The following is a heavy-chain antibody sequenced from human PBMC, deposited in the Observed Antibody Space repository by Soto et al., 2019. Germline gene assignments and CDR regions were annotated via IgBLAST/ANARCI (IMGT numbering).Heavy chain of an antibody. D-gene: IGHD3-16*01. V-gene: IGHV3-30*18. Sequence: PGGSLRLSCAASGFTFSTYGMHWVRQTPGKGLEWVAVVSFDGTSRYYADSVRGRFTISRDNSKNTLYLQMDSLRAEDTAVYYCAKGRGDSWANYFDYWGQGALVTVSS. CDR2: VSFDGTSR. CDR3: AKGRGDSWANYFDY. J-gene: IGHJ4*02. CDR1: GFTFSTYG.